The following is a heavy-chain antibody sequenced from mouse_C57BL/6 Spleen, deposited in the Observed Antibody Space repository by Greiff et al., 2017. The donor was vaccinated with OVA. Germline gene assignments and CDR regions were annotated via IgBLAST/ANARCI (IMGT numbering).Heavy chain of an antibody. CDR3: SRHGGYSSFAY. CDR1: GFTFSSYT. J-gene: IGHJ3*01. D-gene: IGHD2-3*01. Sequence: EVQLVESGGGLVKPGGSLKLSCAASGFTFSSYTMSWVRQTPEKRLEWVATISGGGGNTYYPDSVQGRFTISRDKAKNTLYLQMSSLRSEDAALYYCSRHGGYSSFAYWGQGTLVTVSA. V-gene: IGHV5-9*01. CDR2: ISGGGGNT.